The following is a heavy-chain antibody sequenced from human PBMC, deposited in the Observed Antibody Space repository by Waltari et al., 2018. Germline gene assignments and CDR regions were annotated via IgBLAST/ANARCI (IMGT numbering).Heavy chain of an antibody. J-gene: IGHJ4*02. D-gene: IGHD6-13*01. Sequence: QVQLQQWGAGLLKPSETLSLTCAVYGWSFSGYYWSCSRQPPGKGLEWIGEINHSGSTNYNPSLKSRVTISVDTSKNQFSLKLSSVTAADTAVYYCARARRLRAAAAAPFDYWGQGTLVTVSS. V-gene: IGHV4-34*01. CDR3: ARARRLRAAAAAPFDY. CDR2: INHSGST. CDR1: GWSFSGYY.